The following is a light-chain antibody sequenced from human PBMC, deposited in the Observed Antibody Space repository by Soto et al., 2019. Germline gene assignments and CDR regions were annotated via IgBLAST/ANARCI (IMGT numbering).Light chain of an antibody. CDR2: GAS. J-gene: IGKJ1*01. CDR1: QSVSSN. CDR3: QQYYNLPRT. Sequence: IVMSHSPATLSVVAGERATLSCRASQSVSSNLAWYQQKPGQAPRLLTYGASTRATGIPARFSGSGSGTEFTLTISSLQPEDFAVYYCQQYYNLPRTFGQGTKVDIK. V-gene: IGKV3-15*01.